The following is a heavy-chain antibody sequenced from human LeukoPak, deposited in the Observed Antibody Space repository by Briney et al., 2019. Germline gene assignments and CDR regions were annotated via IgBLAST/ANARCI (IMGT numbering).Heavy chain of an antibody. D-gene: IGHD2-2*01. J-gene: IGHJ5*02. Sequence: GGSLRLSCAASGFTFSSYGMHWDRQAPGKGLEWVAFIRYDGSNKYYADSVKGRFTISRDNSKNTLYLQMNSLRAEDTAVYYCAKDKEYQLLPNWFDPWGQGTLVTVSS. CDR2: IRYDGSNK. CDR1: GFTFSSYG. V-gene: IGHV3-30*02. CDR3: AKDKEYQLLPNWFDP.